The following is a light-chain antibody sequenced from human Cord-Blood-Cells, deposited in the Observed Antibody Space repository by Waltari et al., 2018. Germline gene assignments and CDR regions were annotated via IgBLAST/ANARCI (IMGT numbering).Light chain of an antibody. CDR2: GAS. CDR3: QQYNNWPLFT. V-gene: IGKV3-15*01. Sequence: EIVITQSPATLSVSPGERATLSCRASQSVSSNLAWYQQKHGQAPRLLIYGASTRATGIPARFSGSGSWKEFTLTISSLQSEDFAVYYCQQYNNWPLFTFGPGTKVDIK. CDR1: QSVSSN. J-gene: IGKJ3*01.